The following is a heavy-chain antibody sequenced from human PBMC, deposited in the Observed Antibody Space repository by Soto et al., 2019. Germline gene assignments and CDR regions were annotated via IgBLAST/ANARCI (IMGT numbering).Heavy chain of an antibody. V-gene: IGHV3-30-3*01. J-gene: IGHJ5*02. CDR3: ARELGGYCISTSCPPGDP. CDR2: ISYDGSNK. Sequence: QVQLVESGGGVVQPGRSLRLSCAASGFTFSSYAMHWVRQAPGKGLEWVAVISYDGSNKYYADSVKGRFTISRDNSKNKLYLQMNSLRAEDTAVYYCARELGGYCISTSCPPGDPWGQGTLVTVSS. D-gene: IGHD2-2*01. CDR1: GFTFSSYA.